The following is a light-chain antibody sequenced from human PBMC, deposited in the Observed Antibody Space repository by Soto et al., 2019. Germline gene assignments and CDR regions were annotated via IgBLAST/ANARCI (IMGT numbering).Light chain of an antibody. J-gene: IGLJ3*02. V-gene: IGLV4-69*01. CDR2: VNSDGSH. CDR3: QTWGAGIQWV. Sequence: QLVLTQSPSASAPLGASVKLTCTLSSGHSSSAIAWHQQQPEKGPRYLMKVNSDGSHKKGDGIPDRFSGSSSGAERYLTISGLQSEDEGDYYCQTWGAGIQWVFSGGTKLTVL. CDR1: SGHSSSA.